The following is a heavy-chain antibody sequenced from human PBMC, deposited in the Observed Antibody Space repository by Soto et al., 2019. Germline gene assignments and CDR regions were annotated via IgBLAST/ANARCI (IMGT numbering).Heavy chain of an antibody. J-gene: IGHJ4*02. D-gene: IGHD4-17*01. CDR3: ASLRRLRQDYFDY. CDR1: GGSFSGYY. Sequence: QVQLQQWGAGLLKPSETLSLTCAVYGGSFSGYYWSWIRQPPGKGLEWIGEINHSGSTNYNPSLNIRITKAVDTSKNQFSLKLSSVTAADTAVYYCASLRRLRQDYFDYWGQGTLVTVSS. CDR2: INHSGST. V-gene: IGHV4-34*01.